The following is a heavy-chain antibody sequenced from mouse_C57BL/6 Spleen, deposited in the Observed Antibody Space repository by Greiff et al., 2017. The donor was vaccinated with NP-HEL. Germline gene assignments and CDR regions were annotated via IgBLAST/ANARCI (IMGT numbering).Heavy chain of an antibody. D-gene: IGHD2-4*01. J-gene: IGHJ1*03. CDR2: IYPGDGDT. Sequence: LQQSGASVKISCKASGYAFSSYWMNWVKQRPGKGLEWIGQIYPGDGDTNYNGKFKGKATLTADKSSSTAYMQLSSLTSEDSAVYFCARRDYDNWYFDVWGTGTTVTVSS. V-gene: IGHV1-80*01. CDR1: GYAFSSYW. CDR3: ARRDYDNWYFDV.